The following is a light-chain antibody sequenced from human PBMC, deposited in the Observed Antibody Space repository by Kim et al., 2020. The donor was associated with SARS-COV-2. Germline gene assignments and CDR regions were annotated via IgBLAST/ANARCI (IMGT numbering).Light chain of an antibody. CDR2: NNN. CDR1: SSYIGSNS. Sequence: PGQKVTISCSGSSSYIGSNSVSWYQQLPGTAPKLLIYNNNKRPSGIPDRFSGSRSGTSATLGITAVQTGDEANYYCGTWDGSLRGVFGGGTQLTVL. V-gene: IGLV1-51*01. CDR3: GTWDGSLRGV. J-gene: IGLJ3*02.